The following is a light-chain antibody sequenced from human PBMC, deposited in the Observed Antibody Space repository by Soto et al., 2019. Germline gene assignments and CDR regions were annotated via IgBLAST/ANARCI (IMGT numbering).Light chain of an antibody. V-gene: IGKV3-20*01. CDR3: QQYGSSPLT. J-gene: IGKJ4*01. CDR1: QSVSSNS. CDR2: GAA. Sequence: EIVLTQSPGTLSLSPGERATLSCRASQSVSSNSLAWYQQKPGQAPRLLIYGAASRATGIPDRFSGSGSGTDFTNTISRLEPEDFAGYYCQQYGSSPLTFGGGTKVEIK.